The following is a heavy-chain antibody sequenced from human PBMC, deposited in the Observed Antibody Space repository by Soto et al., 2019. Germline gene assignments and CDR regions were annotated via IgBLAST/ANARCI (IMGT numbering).Heavy chain of an antibody. V-gene: IGHV3-21*01. CDR2: ISSGGNI. CDR1: GFTFSPYT. D-gene: IGHD2-2*01. CDR3: ARQHAWEYQAVTFYAMDV. Sequence: PGGSLRLSCAPSGFTFSPYTMNWVRQAPGKGLEWVSSISSGGNIYYADSVKGRFTISRDQSLYLQMNSLRAEDTAVYYCARQHAWEYQAVTFYAMDVWGQGTTVTVSS. J-gene: IGHJ6*02.